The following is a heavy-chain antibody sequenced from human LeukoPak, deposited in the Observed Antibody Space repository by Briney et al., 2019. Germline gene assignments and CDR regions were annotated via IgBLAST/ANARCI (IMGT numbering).Heavy chain of an antibody. CDR2: INPNSGGT. CDR3: ASGWYYYYMDV. J-gene: IGHJ6*03. V-gene: IGHV1-2*02. CDR1: GYTFTGYH. Sequence: ASVKVSCKASGYTFTGYHIHWVRQAPGQGPEWMAWINPNSGGTKYAQKFQGRVTMTRDTSISTAYMEMSRLRSDDTAVYYCASGWYYYYMDVWGKGTTVTISS. D-gene: IGHD2-15*01.